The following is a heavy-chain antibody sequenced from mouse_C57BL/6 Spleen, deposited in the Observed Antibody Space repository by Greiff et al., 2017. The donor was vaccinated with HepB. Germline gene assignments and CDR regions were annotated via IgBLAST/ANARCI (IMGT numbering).Heavy chain of an antibody. D-gene: IGHD3-2*02. J-gene: IGHJ3*01. CDR3: ARQLSLTWGFAY. Sequence: QVQLQQPGAELVKPGASVKMSCKASGYTFTSYWITWVKQRPGQGLEWIGDIYPGSGSTNYNEKFKSKATLTVDTSSSTAYMQLSSLTSEDAAVYYCARQLSLTWGFAYWGQGTLVTVSA. V-gene: IGHV1-55*01. CDR2: IYPGSGST. CDR1: GYTFTSYW.